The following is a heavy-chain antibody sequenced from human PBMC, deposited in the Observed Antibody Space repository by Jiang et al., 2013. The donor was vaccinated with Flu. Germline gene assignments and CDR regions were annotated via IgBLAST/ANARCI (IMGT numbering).Heavy chain of an antibody. Sequence: VQLVESGGGLVQPGGSLRLSCVASGFTFRSYAMNWVRQAPGKGLEWVSYINSRGNTKYYADFVKGRFTISRDNDKKSLYLQMNSLRDEDRAVYFCAREYDAFDVWAKGQWSPSLQ. CDR2: INSRGNTK. V-gene: IGHV3-48*02. CDR1: GFTFRSYA. J-gene: IGHJ3*01. CDR3: AREYDAFDV.